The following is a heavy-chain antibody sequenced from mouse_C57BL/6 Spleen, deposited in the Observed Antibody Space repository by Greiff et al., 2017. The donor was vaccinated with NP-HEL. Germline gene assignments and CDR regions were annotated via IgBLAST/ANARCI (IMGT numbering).Heavy chain of an antibody. CDR2: ISSGSSTI. J-gene: IGHJ2*01. V-gene: IGHV5-17*01. CDR3: AKTYGSSYRYFDY. D-gene: IGHD1-1*01. Sequence: EVQVVESGGGLVKPGGSLKLSCAASGFTFSDYGMHWVRQAPEKGLEWVAYISSGSSTIYYADTVKGRFTISRDNAKNTLFLQMTSLRSEDTAMYYCAKTYGSSYRYFDYWGQGTTLTVSS. CDR1: GFTFSDYG.